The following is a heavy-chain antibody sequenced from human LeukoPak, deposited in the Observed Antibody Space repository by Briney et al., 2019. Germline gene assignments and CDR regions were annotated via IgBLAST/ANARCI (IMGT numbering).Heavy chain of an antibody. Sequence: SETLSLTCTVSGGSISSYYWSWIRQPPGKGLEWIGYIYYSGSTNYNPSLKSRVTISVDTSKNQFSLKLSSVTAADTAAYYCARSYYYDSSGYYQIDYWGQGTLVTVSS. CDR3: ARSYYYDSSGYYQIDY. CDR2: IYYSGST. D-gene: IGHD3-22*01. J-gene: IGHJ4*02. CDR1: GGSISSYY. V-gene: IGHV4-59*01.